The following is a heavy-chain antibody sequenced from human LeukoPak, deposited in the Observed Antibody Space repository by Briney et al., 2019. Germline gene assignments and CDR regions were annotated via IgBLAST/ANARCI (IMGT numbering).Heavy chain of an antibody. J-gene: IGHJ5*02. CDR1: GGTFSSYA. CDR3: ARGYCSSTSCPHLGFDP. V-gene: IGHV1-69*13. Sequence: SVKVSCKASGGTFSSYAISWVRQAPGQGLEWMGGIIPIFGTANYAQKFQGRVTITADESTSTAYMELSSLRSEDTAVYYCARGYCSSTSCPHLGFDPWGQGTLVTVSS. D-gene: IGHD2-2*01. CDR2: IIPIFGTA.